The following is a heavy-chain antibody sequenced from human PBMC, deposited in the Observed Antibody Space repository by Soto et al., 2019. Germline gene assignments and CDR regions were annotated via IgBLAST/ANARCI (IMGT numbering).Heavy chain of an antibody. J-gene: IGHJ4*02. Sequence: PSETLSLTCAVPSGSITSSNWWSWVRQPPGKGLEWIGEVSHSGSTNYIPYLKSRITISVDKSSNQFSLRLSSVTAADTAVYYCARNRYGGYDFDYWGQGTLVTVS. V-gene: IGHV4-4*02. CDR3: ARNRYGGYDFDY. CDR1: SGSITSSNW. D-gene: IGHD5-12*01. CDR2: VSHSGST.